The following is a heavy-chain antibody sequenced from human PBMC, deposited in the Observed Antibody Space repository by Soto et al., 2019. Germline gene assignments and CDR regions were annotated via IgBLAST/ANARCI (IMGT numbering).Heavy chain of an antibody. Sequence: SETLSLTCTVSGGSISSYYWSWIRQPPGKGLEWIGYIYYSGSTNYNPSLKSRVTISVDTSKNQFSLKLTSVTAADTAVYYCAREAQWLGPHYWGQGTLVTVSS. V-gene: IGHV4-59*12. CDR3: AREAQWLGPHY. CDR2: IYYSGST. D-gene: IGHD6-19*01. J-gene: IGHJ4*02. CDR1: GGSISSYY.